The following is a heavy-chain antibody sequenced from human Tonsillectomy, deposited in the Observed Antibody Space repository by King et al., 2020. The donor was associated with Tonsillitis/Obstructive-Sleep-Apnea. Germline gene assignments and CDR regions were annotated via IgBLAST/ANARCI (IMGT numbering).Heavy chain of an antibody. CDR1: GGSISSYY. CDR3: ARTAAAHYYYYYYMDV. J-gene: IGHJ6*03. D-gene: IGHD6-13*01. CDR2: IYYSGST. V-gene: IGHV4-59*01. Sequence: QLQESGPGLVKPSETLSLTCTVSGGSISSYYWSWIRQPPGKGLEWIGYIYYSGSTNYNPSLKSRVTISLDTSKNQFSLKLSSVTAADTAVYYCARTAAAHYYYYYYMDVWGKGTTVTVSS.